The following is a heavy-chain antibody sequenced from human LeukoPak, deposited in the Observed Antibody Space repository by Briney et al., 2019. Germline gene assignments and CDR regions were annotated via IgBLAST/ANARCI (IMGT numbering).Heavy chain of an antibody. CDR2: IYHTETT. Sequence: SETLSLTCTVSDYSISSGHYWGWVRQPPGKGLEWIGNIYHTETTYYNPSLKSRITISVDTSKNQFSLWLSSVTAADTAVYYCARIGDRGVYFDYWGQGTLVTVSS. D-gene: IGHD3-16*01. J-gene: IGHJ4*02. CDR1: DYSISSGHY. CDR3: ARIGDRGVYFDY. V-gene: IGHV4-38-2*02.